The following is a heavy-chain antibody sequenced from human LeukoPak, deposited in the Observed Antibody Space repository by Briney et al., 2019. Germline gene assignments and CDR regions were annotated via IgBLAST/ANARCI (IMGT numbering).Heavy chain of an antibody. D-gene: IGHD6-19*01. CDR3: ARFSSAHDY. V-gene: IGHV4-61*02. J-gene: IGHJ4*02. CDR1: GGSISSGSYY. Sequence: PSETLSLTCTVSGGSISSGSYYWSWIRQPAGKGLEWIGRIYTSGSTNYNPSLKSRVTISVDTSKNQFSLKLSSVTAADTAVYYCARFSSAHDYWGQGTLVTVSS. CDR2: IYTSGST.